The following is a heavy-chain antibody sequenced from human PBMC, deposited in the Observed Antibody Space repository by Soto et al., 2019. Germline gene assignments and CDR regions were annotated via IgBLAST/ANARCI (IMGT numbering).Heavy chain of an antibody. Sequence: QVQLVQSGAEVKKPGASVKVSCKASGYTFTSHDINWMRQATGQGLEWMGWMNPNSGHTNYAQKFQGRVTMTRDTYISTAYMELTSLRSEDTAIYYCASDMSTTWGQGTLVIVSS. CDR1: GYTFTSHD. CDR3: ASDMSTT. V-gene: IGHV1-8*01. D-gene: IGHD2-2*01. J-gene: IGHJ5*02. CDR2: MNPNSGHT.